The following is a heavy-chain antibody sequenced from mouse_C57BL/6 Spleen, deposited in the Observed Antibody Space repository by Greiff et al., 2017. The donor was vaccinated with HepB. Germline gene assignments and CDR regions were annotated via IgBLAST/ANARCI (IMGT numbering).Heavy chain of an antibody. CDR2: ISDGGSYT. CDR1: GFTFSSYA. Sequence: EVKLVESGGGLVKPGGSLKLSCAASGFTFSSYAMSWVRQTPEKRLEWVATISDGGSYTYYPDNVKGRFTISRDNAKNNLYLQMSHLKSEDTAMYYCARVGYGSSYVGYAMDYWGQGTSVTVSS. J-gene: IGHJ4*01. V-gene: IGHV5-4*03. CDR3: ARVGYGSSYVGYAMDY. D-gene: IGHD1-1*01.